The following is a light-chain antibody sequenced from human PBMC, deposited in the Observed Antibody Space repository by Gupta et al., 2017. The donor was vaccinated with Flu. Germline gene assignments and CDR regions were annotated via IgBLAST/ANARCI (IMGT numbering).Light chain of an antibody. CDR3: QVWDSSSDHPV. V-gene: IGLV3-21*02. CDR1: NIGSKS. J-gene: IGLJ3*02. CDR2: DDS. Sequence: SSVLTQPPSESLAPGQTARITCGGNNIGSKSVHWYQQKPGQAPVLVVYDDSDRPSGSPERFSGSNSGSTATLTISTVEEGDEDDYYCQVWDSSSDHPVFGAGTKLTVL.